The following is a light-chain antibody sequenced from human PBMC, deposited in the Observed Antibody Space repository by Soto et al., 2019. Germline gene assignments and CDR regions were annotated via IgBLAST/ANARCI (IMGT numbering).Light chain of an antibody. V-gene: IGKV3-20*01. CDR2: GVS. Sequence: EIVLTQSPGTLALSLGDEATLSCTASQTVNRNYLAWYLQKPAQPPRLLIYGVSNRAPGVPDRFSGGGSGKEFTLTIARLEPDDFGTFYCQQYLASPRTFGQGTRLEVK. CDR1: QTVNRNY. J-gene: IGKJ1*01. CDR3: QQYLASPRT.